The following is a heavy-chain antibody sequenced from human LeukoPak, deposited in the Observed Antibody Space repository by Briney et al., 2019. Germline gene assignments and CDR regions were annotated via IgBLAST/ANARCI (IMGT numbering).Heavy chain of an antibody. CDR2: IYSGGST. J-gene: IGHJ3*02. CDR3: ARDSFYSTTDAFDI. V-gene: IGHV3-53*01. CDR1: GFTVSSNY. Sequence: GGSLRLYCAASGFTVSSNYMSWVRQAPGKGLEWVSVIYSGGSTYYADSVKGRFTISRDNSKNTLYLQMNSLRAEDAAVYYCARDSFYSTTDAFDIWGQGTMVTVSS. D-gene: IGHD2/OR15-2a*01.